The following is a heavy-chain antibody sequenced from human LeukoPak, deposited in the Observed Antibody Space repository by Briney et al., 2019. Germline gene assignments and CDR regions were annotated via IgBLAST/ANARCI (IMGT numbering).Heavy chain of an antibody. D-gene: IGHD1-1*01. Sequence: VASVKVSCKVSGYSLSELSIHWVRQAPGKGLEWMGGFNPEDDEAIYVQSLEGRVTMTEDTSTDTAYMELSGLTSDDAAVYYCATDVTGTAPYDFWGQGTLVTVS. V-gene: IGHV1-24*01. CDR1: GYSLSELS. J-gene: IGHJ4*02. CDR3: ATDVTGTAPYDF. CDR2: FNPEDDEA.